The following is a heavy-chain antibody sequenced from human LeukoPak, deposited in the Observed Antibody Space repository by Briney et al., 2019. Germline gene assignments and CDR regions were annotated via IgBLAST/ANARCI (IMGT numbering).Heavy chain of an antibody. D-gene: IGHD4-11*01. J-gene: IGHJ4*02. Sequence: ASVKVSCKASGGTFSSYAISWVRQAPGQGLEWMGRIIPIFGIANYAQKFQGRVTFTADKSTSTAYMELSSLRSEDTAVYYCAGLVTTDYYFDYWGQGTLVTVSS. CDR2: IIPIFGIA. V-gene: IGHV1-69*04. CDR3: AGLVTTDYYFDY. CDR1: GGTFSSYA.